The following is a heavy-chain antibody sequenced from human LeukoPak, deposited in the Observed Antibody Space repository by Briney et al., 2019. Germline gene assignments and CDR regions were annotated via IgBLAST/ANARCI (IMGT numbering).Heavy chain of an antibody. CDR2: IYYSGST. CDR1: GGSISSYY. D-gene: IGHD3-22*01. Sequence: SETLSLTCTVSGGSISSYYWSWIRQPPGKGLEWIGYIYYSGSTNYNPSLKSRVTISVDTSKNQFSLKLSSVTAADTAVYYCARVGYYDSSGSDYWGQGTLVTVSS. J-gene: IGHJ4*02. CDR3: ARVGYYDSSGSDY. V-gene: IGHV4-59*12.